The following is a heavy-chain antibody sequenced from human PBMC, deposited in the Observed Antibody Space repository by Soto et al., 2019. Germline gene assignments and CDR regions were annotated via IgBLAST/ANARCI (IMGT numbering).Heavy chain of an antibody. CDR1: GFTFSRYA. CDR3: ARQGRLTGGGLDY. J-gene: IGHJ4*02. D-gene: IGHD7-27*01. Sequence: GGSLRLSCAASGFTFSRYAMSWVRQAPGKGLEWVSSISGGADTTYYADSVRGRFTISRDNSKNNLYLQMNSLRVKDTATDTAVYYCARQGRLTGGGLDYWGQGALVTVSS. V-gene: IGHV3-23*01. CDR2: ISGGADTT.